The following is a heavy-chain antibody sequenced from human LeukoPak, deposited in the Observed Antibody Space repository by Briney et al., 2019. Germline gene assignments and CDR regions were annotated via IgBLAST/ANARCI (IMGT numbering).Heavy chain of an antibody. J-gene: IGHJ4*02. D-gene: IGHD3-9*01. CDR1: GGSISSSNW. Sequence: SGTLSLTCAVSGGSISSSNWWSWVRQPPGKGLEWIGEIYHIGSTNYNPSLKSRVTISVDKSKNQFSLKLSSVTAADTAVYYCARTLYYDILTGPSDYWGQGTLVTVSS. CDR2: IYHIGST. V-gene: IGHV4-4*02. CDR3: ARTLYYDILTGPSDY.